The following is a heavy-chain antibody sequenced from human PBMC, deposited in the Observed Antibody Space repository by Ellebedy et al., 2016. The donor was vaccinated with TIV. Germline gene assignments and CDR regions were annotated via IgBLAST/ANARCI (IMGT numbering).Heavy chain of an antibody. CDR2: INHSGST. J-gene: IGHJ4*02. D-gene: IGHD2-15*01. Sequence: SETLSLTCAVYGGSFSGYYWSWIRQPPGKGLEWIGEINHSGSTNYNPSLKSRVTISVDTSKNQFSLKLSSVTAADTAVYYCARVYCSGGYCLSFDYWGQGTLVTVSS. CDR1: GGSFSGYY. CDR3: ARVYCSGGYCLSFDY. V-gene: IGHV4-34*01.